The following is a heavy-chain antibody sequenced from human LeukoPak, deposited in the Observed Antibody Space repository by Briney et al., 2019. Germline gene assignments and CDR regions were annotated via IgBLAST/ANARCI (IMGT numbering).Heavy chain of an antibody. Sequence: GASVKVSCKASGYTFTGYYMHWVRQAPGQGLEWMGRINPNSGGTNYAQKFQGRVTMTRDTSISTAYMELSRPRSDDTAVYYCARLPEGIAVAGRRYMDVWGKGTTVTVSS. CDR3: ARLPEGIAVAGRRYMDV. D-gene: IGHD6-19*01. J-gene: IGHJ6*03. CDR1: GYTFTGYY. CDR2: INPNSGGT. V-gene: IGHV1-2*06.